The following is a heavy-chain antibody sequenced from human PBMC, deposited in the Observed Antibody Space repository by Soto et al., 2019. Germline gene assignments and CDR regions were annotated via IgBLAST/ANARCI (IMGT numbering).Heavy chain of an antibody. D-gene: IGHD6-6*01. CDR3: GRAMVHSSSSGDIEY. CDR2: INHSGST. J-gene: IGHJ4*02. CDR1: AEAFSGYS. V-gene: IGHV4-34*01. Sequence: LTLTCAVYAEAFSGYSWSWLRQPPGKWLEWMGEINHSGSTNYHPFLKSRVTISVDTYKNKFSLKLSSVTAADTAVYYCGRAMVHSSSSGDIEYWGQGTLVSASS.